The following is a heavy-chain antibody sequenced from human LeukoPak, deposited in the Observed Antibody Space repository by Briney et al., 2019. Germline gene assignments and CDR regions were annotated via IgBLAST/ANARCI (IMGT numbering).Heavy chain of an antibody. CDR1: GFNFSTYG. CDR3: AKDTIEDYYYYGVDV. CDR2: ISNDGANE. J-gene: IGHJ6*02. V-gene: IGHV3-30*18. Sequence: GGSLRLSCAASGFNFSTYGMHWVRQAPGKGLEWVAVISNDGANEHYLDSVKGRFTVSRDNSKNTLYLQMNSLRGEDTAVYYRAKDTIEDYYYYGVDVWGQGTTVTVSS. D-gene: IGHD5-24*01.